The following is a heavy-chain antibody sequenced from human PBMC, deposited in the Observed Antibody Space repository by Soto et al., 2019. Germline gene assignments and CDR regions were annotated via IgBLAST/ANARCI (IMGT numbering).Heavy chain of an antibody. CDR1: GGSLSGYY. CDR2: INHSGST. J-gene: IGHJ4*02. Sequence: SETLSLTCAVYGGSLSGYYWSWIRQPPGKGLEWIGEINHSGSTNYNPSLKSRVTISVDTSKNQFSLKLSSVTAADTAVYYCARVGSSLGVRIPPEFDYWGQGTLVTVS. CDR3: ARVGSSLGVRIPPEFDY. V-gene: IGHV4-34*01. D-gene: IGHD6-6*01.